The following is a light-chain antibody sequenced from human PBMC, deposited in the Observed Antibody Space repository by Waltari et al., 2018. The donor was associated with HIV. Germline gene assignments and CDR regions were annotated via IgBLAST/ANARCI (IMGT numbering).Light chain of an antibody. CDR1: QNLLNRDGKTY. J-gene: IGKJ2*01. Sequence: DIVLTQAPLSLSVTPGQPATISCKSTQNLLNRDGKTYLYWYLQRPGQPPQLLICQVSTRFSGVPDRFSGSGSWPFFTLKISRVEAEDVGTYYCMQALELPPTFGQGTKLDIK. CDR2: QVS. CDR3: MQALELPPT. V-gene: IGKV2-29*03.